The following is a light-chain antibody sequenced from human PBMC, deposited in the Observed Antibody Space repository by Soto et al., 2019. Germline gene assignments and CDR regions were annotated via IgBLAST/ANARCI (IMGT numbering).Light chain of an antibody. V-gene: IGLV1-40*01. CDR1: SSNIGAGYD. J-gene: IGLJ3*02. CDR3: QSYDSSLSGVV. CDR2: GNF. Sequence: QAVVTQPPSVSGAPGQRVTISCTGSSSNIGAGYDVHWYQQLPGTAPKLLIYGNFNRPSGVPDRFSGSKSGTSASLAITGLQAEDEADYYCQSYDSSLSGVVFGGGTKVTVL.